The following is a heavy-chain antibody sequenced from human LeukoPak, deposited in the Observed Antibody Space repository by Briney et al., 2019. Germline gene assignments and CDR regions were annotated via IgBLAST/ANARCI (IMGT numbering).Heavy chain of an antibody. CDR1: GFTFSSYA. V-gene: IGHV3-23*01. CDR3: ARDVGTALVTGDH. Sequence: GGSLSLSCAASGFTFSSYAMSWVRQAPGKGLEWVSAISASGGSTYYADSVKGRFTISRDNSKNMLFLQMNSLRAEDTAVYYCARDVGTALVTGDHWGQGTLVTVSS. CDR2: ISASGGST. J-gene: IGHJ4*02. D-gene: IGHD5-18*01.